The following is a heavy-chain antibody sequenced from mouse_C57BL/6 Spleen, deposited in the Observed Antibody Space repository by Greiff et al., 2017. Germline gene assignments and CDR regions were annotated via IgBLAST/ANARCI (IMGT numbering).Heavy chain of an antibody. J-gene: IGHJ4*01. V-gene: IGHV1-64*01. D-gene: IGHD1-1*01. CDR3: ARRLVTTVVDYYAMDY. Sequence: VQLQQPGAELVKPGASVKLSCKASGYTFTSYWMHWVKQRPGQGLEWIGMIHPNSGSTNYNEKFKSKATLTVDKSSSTAYMQLISLTSEDSAVYYCARRLVTTVVDYYAMDYWGQGTSVTVSS. CDR2: IHPNSGST. CDR1: GYTFTSYW.